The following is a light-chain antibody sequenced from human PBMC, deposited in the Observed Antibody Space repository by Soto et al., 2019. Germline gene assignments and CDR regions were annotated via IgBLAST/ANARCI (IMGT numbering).Light chain of an antibody. J-gene: IGKJ1*01. CDR3: QQSHISTWT. V-gene: IGKV1-39*01. CDR1: QSSSRY. CDR2: VAS. Sequence: RINDSTCSLSACVVDRVTITCRASQSSSRYLNWYQQKAGKAPKLLIYVASSLQSGVPSRFSGSGSGTDFTLTISSLQPEDFATYYCQQSHISTWTFGQGTKVDIK.